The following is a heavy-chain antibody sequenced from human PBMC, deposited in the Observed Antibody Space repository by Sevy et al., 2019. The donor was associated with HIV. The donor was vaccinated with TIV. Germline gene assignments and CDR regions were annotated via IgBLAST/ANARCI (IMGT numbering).Heavy chain of an antibody. V-gene: IGHV3-23*01. J-gene: IGHJ4*02. CDR2: LSFGCGKI. Sequence: GESLKISCAASGFAFYDYSMSWIRQAPGKGLEWVATLSFGCGKINYADSVKGRFTISRDNSKNSFYLQMDNLRVEDTALYYCAREGCTRPHDYWGQGTRVIVSS. CDR1: GFAFYDYS. CDR3: AREGCTRPHDY. D-gene: IGHD2-8*01.